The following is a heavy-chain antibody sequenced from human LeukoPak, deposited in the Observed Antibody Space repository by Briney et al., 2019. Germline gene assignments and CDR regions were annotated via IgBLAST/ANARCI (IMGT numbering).Heavy chain of an antibody. J-gene: IGHJ3*02. V-gene: IGHV3-30*18. CDR2: ISYDGSNK. D-gene: IGHD6-13*01. CDR1: GFTFSSYG. Sequence: GRSLRLSCAASGFTFSSYGMHWVRQAPGKGLEWVAVISYDGSNKYYADSVKGRFTISRDNSKNTLYLQMNSLRAEDTAVYYCAKGGAAAGQGEAFDIWGQGTMVTVSS. CDR3: AKGGAAAGQGEAFDI.